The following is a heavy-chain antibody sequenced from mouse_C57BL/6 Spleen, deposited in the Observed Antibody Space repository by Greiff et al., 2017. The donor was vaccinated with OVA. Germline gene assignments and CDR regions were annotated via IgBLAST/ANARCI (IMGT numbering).Heavy chain of an antibody. CDR1: GYSFTGYY. D-gene: IGHD2-4*01. CDR2: IYPYNGVS. J-gene: IGHJ3*01. Sequence: DVQLQESGPELVKPGASVKISCKASGYSFTGYYMPWVKQSHGNILDWIGYIYPYNGVSSYNQKVKGKATLTVDKSSSTAYMELRSLTSEDSAVYYCARSGDYDPFAYWGQGTLVTVSA. V-gene: IGHV1-31*01. CDR3: ARSGDYDPFAY.